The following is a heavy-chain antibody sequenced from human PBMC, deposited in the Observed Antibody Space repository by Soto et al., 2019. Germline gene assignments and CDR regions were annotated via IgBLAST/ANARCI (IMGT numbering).Heavy chain of an antibody. CDR3: AKPAVFSGIAARIVDY. CDR1: GFTFSSYA. CDR2: ISGSGGST. J-gene: IGHJ4*02. Sequence: HPGGSLRLSCAASGFTFSSYAMSWVRQAPGKGLEWVSAISGSGGSTYYADSVKGRFTISRDNSKNTLYLQMNSLRAEDTAVYYCAKPAVFSGIAARIVDYWGQGILVTVSS. D-gene: IGHD6-6*01. V-gene: IGHV3-23*01.